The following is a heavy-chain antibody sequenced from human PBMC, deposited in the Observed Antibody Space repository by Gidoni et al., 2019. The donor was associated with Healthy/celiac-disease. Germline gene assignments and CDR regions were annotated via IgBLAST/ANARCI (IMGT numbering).Heavy chain of an antibody. D-gene: IGHD5-18*01. CDR3: ARDLRYSYDH. V-gene: IGHV3-33*01. J-gene: IGHJ4*02. Sequence: QVQLVASGGGVVQPGRSLRLSCAASGFTFSSDGMHWVRQAPGKGLEWVAVIWYDGSNKYYADSVKGRFTISRDNSKNTLYLQMNSLRAEDTAVYYCARDLRYSYDHWGQGTLVHRLL. CDR1: GFTFSSDG. CDR2: IWYDGSNK.